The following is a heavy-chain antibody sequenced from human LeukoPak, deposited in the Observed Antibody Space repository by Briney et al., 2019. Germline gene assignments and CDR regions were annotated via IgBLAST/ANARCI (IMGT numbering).Heavy chain of an antibody. D-gene: IGHD6-19*01. CDR3: ATASGWYEAAFDY. V-gene: IGHV1-69*06. CDR2: IIPIFGTA. J-gene: IGHJ4*02. CDR1: GGTFSSYA. Sequence: GASVKVSCKASGGTFSSYAISWVRQAPGQGLEWIGGIIPIFGTANYAQKFQGRVTMTEDTSTDTAYMELSSLRSEDTAVYYCATASGWYEAAFDYWGQGTLVTVSS.